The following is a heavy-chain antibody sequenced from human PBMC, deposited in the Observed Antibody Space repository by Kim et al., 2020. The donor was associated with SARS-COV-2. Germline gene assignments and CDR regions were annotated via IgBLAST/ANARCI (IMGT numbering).Heavy chain of an antibody. D-gene: IGHD3-10*01. J-gene: IGHJ6*02. CDR3: ARESSWFGELSNSDYYYCGMDV. CDR1: GFTLSDYS. Sequence: GGSLRLSCAASGFTLSDYSMNWVRQTPGKGLEWVSYMSSSSSAIYYADSVKGRFTISRDNAKNSLYLQMNSLRDEDTAVYHCARESSWFGELSNSDYYYCGMDVWGQGTTVTVSS. V-gene: IGHV3-48*02. CDR2: MSSSSSAI.